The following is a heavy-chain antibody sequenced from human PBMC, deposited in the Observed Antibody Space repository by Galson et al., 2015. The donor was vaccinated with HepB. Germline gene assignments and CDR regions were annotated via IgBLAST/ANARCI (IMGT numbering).Heavy chain of an antibody. Sequence: SETLSLTCTVSGGSISSSSYYWGWIRQPPGKGLEWIGSIYYSGSTYYNPSLKSRVTISVDTSKNQFSLKLSSVTAADTAVYYCARHPPTRWLHLRTGWFDPWGQGTLVTVSS. V-gene: IGHV4-39*01. CDR2: IYYSGST. CDR3: ARHPPTRWLHLRTGWFDP. D-gene: IGHD5-24*01. J-gene: IGHJ5*02. CDR1: GGSISSSSYY.